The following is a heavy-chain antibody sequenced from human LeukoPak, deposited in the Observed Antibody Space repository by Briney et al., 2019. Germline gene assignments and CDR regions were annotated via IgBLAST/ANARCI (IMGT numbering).Heavy chain of an antibody. CDR2: ISVSGNT. J-gene: IGHJ6*03. CDR1: GFTLSSYA. CDR3: ARVRELTYYYYMDV. V-gene: IGHV3-23*01. Sequence: PGGSLRLSCAASGFTLSSYAMSWVRQGPGKGLEWVSAISVSGNTYHADSVKGRFTISRDNAKNSLYLQMNSLRAEDTALYYCARVRELTYYYYMDVWGKGTTVTVSS. D-gene: IGHD1-26*01.